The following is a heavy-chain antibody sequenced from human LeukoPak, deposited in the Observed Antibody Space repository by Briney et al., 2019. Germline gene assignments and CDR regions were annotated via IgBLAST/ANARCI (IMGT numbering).Heavy chain of an antibody. D-gene: IGHD6-13*01. V-gene: IGHV3-30*18. CDR3: AKDESSSWKGHGMDV. J-gene: IGHJ6*02. CDR1: GFTFSSYG. CDR2: ISYDGSNK. Sequence: GRSLRLSCAASGFTFSSYGMHWVRQAPGKGLEWVAAISYDGSNKYYADSVKGRFTISRDNSKNTLYLQMNSLRAEDTAVYYCAKDESSSWKGHGMDVWGQGTTVTVSS.